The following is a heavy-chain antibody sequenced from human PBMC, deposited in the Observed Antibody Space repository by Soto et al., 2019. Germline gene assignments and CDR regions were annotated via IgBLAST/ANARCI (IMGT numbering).Heavy chain of an antibody. J-gene: IGHJ4*02. Sequence: SETLSLTCAVYGGSFSGYYWSWIRQPPGKGLEWIGEINHSGSTNYNPALNSRVTISVDRSKNHFSLKLTSVTAADTAVYFCARSNTRYSSPDYWGQGTLVTVSS. CDR3: ARSNTRYSSPDY. CDR1: GGSFSGYY. V-gene: IGHV4-34*01. D-gene: IGHD3-22*01. CDR2: INHSGST.